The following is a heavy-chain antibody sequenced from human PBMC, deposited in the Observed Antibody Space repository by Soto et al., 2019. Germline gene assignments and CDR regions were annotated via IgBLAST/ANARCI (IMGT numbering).Heavy chain of an antibody. CDR3: ARAHAPTLPFDY. D-gene: IGHD2-15*01. J-gene: IGHJ4*01. Sequence: PSETLSLTCTVSGGSTRNVYWSWIRQAPGKGLEWIGFIFHSGNAKYNPSLKSRVTISVDTSKNQFSLSLDSVTAADTAVYFCARAHAPTLPFDYWGQGTLVTVSS. V-gene: IGHV4-59*01. CDR2: IFHSGNA. CDR1: GGSTRNVY.